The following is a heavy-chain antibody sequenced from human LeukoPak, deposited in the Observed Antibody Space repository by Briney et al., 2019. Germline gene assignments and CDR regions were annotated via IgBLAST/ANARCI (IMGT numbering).Heavy chain of an antibody. CDR3: ARFRSVAGYDY. Sequence: PGGSLRLSCAASGFTFHSHWKNWFRQAPGKGLEWVANIKQDGSENYYVDSVKGRFTVSRDNAKNSLYLQLSSMRAEDSAVYYCARFRSVAGYDYWGQGTLVTVSS. D-gene: IGHD6-19*01. CDR1: GFTFHSHW. V-gene: IGHV3-7*05. J-gene: IGHJ4*02. CDR2: IKQDGSEN.